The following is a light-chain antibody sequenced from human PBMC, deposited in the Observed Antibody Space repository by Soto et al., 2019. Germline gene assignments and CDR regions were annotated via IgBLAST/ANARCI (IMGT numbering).Light chain of an antibody. CDR1: SSNIGARYD. CDR2: GNS. V-gene: IGLV1-40*01. J-gene: IGLJ2*01. Sequence: QAVVTQPPSVSGAPGQRVTISCTGSSSNIGARYDVHWYQQFPGTAPKLLIYGNSNRPSGVPDRFSGSKSGTSASLAITGLQAEDEADYYCQSYDSSLSGSKVFGGGTKLTVL. CDR3: QSYDSSLSGSKV.